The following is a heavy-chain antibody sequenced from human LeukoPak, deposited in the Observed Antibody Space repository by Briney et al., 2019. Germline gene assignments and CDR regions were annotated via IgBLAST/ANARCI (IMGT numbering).Heavy chain of an antibody. CDR2: IYPGDSDT. J-gene: IGHJ4*02. CDR3: ARISYYYDSSGYYYSYYFDY. Sequence: GESLKISRKGSGYSFTSYWIGWVRQMPGKGLEWMGIIYPGDSDTRYSPSFQGQVTISADKSISTAYLQWSSLKASDTAMYYCARISYYYDSSGYYYSYYFDYWGQGTLVTVSS. V-gene: IGHV5-51*01. D-gene: IGHD3-22*01. CDR1: GYSFTSYW.